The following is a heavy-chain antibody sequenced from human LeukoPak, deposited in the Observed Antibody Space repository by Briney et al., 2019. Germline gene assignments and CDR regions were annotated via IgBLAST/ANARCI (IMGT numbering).Heavy chain of an antibody. CDR1: GFTFSIYS. V-gene: IGHV3-21*01. J-gene: IGHJ3*02. CDR2: ISSSSYI. CDR3: ARDRVHAFDI. Sequence: NPGGSLRLSCAASGFTFSIYSVKWVRQAPGKGLEWVSSISSSSYIYYADSVKGRFTISRDNAKNSLYLQMNSLRAEDTAVYYCARDRVHAFDIWGQGTMVTVSS. D-gene: IGHD1-1*01.